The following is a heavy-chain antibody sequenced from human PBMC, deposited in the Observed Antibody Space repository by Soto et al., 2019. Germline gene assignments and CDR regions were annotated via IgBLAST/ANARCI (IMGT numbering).Heavy chain of an antibody. D-gene: IGHD3-9*01. CDR3: ARDRGNFDRPPLGYFDY. V-gene: IGHV3-48*02. CDR2: ISSGSRTI. Sequence: GGSLRLSCAASGFTFSSYSMNWVRQAPGKGLEWVSYISSGSRTIYYADSLKGRFTISRDNAKNSLYLQMNSLRDEDTAVYYCARDRGNFDRPPLGYFDYWGQGNLVTVSS. J-gene: IGHJ4*02. CDR1: GFTFSSYS.